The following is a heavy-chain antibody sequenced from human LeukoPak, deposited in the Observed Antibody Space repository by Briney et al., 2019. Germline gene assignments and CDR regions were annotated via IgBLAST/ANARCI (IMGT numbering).Heavy chain of an antibody. Sequence: ASVKVSCKASGYTFTSYDINWVRQATGQGLEWMGWMNPNSGNTGYAQKFRGRVTMTRNTSISTAYMELRSLRSEDTAVYYCARGLTMISSGFGVGYWGQGTLVTVSS. CDR1: GYTFTSYD. J-gene: IGHJ4*02. CDR3: ARGLTMISSGFGVGY. CDR2: MNPNSGNT. D-gene: IGHD3-22*01. V-gene: IGHV1-8*01.